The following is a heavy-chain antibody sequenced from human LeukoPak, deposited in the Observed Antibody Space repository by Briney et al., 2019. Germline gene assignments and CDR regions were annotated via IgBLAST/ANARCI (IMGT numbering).Heavy chain of an antibody. V-gene: IGHV3-49*03. CDR1: GFIFGDYA. CDR2: IRSKASGATT. Sequence: GGSLRPSCTGSGFIFGDYAMSWLRQAPGKGLEWVGFIRSKASGATTDYAASVKGRFTISRDDSKRIAYLQMNSLKTEDTAVYYCTRDWHCSSISCYSLDWGQGTLVTVSS. J-gene: IGHJ4*02. D-gene: IGHD2-2*01. CDR3: TRDWHCSSISCYSLD.